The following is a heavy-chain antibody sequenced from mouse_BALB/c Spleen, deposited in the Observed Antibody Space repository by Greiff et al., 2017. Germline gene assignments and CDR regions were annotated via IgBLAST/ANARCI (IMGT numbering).Heavy chain of an antibody. CDR3: ARIYDGYYAYYFDY. CDR1: GDSITSCY. Sequence: EVKVVESGPSLVKPSQTLSLTCSVTGDSITSCYWNWIRKFPGNKLEYMGYISYSGSTYYNPSLKSRISITRDTSKNQYYLQLNSVTTEDTATYYCARIYDGYYAYYFDYWGQGTTLTVSS. CDR2: ISYSGST. V-gene: IGHV3-8*02. D-gene: IGHD2-3*01. J-gene: IGHJ2*01.